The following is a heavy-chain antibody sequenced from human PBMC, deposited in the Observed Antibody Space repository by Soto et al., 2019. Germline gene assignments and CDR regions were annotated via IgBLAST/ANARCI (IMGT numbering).Heavy chain of an antibody. CDR1: VGCISNSSYY. Sequence: QLQLQESGPGLVKPSETLSLTCTVTVGCISNSSYYWGWIRQPPGKGLEWIGSIYYRWSTYYNPSLKSRVTISVDASKNQFPLKPGSVAAASRGDYYFARRGIQAPGTGQFGYWGQGTLVTVPS. CDR2: IYYRWST. CDR3: ARRGIQAPGTGQFGY. D-gene: IGHD6-13*01. J-gene: IGHJ1*01. V-gene: IGHV4-39*01.